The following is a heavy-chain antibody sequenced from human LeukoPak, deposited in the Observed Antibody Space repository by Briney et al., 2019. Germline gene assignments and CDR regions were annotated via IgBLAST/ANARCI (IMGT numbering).Heavy chain of an antibody. CDR3: ARGKTYYYGSGSYGPPFDY. Sequence: SETLSLTCAVYGGSFSGYYWSWIRQPPGKGLEWIGEINHSGSTNYNPSLKSRVAISVDASKNQFSLKLSSVTAADTAVYYCARGKTYYYGSGSYGPPFDYWGQGTLVTVSS. J-gene: IGHJ4*02. V-gene: IGHV4-34*01. CDR2: INHSGST. CDR1: GGSFSGYY. D-gene: IGHD3-10*01.